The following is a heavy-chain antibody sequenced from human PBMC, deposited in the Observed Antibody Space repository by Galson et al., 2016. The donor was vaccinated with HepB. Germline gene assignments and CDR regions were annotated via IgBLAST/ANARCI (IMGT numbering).Heavy chain of an antibody. V-gene: IGHV3-7*03. CDR1: GFTFSDYW. Sequence: SLRLSCAASGFTFSDYWMSWVRQAPGKGLEWVANIRQYGSEIHYVDFVKGRFTISRDNAKNSLFLQMNSLRPEDTAVYYCARSSRFDIGGYEYGWYFDLWGRGTLVTVST. J-gene: IGHJ2*01. CDR2: IRQYGSEI. CDR3: ARSSRFDIGGYEYGWYFDL. D-gene: IGHD3-22*01.